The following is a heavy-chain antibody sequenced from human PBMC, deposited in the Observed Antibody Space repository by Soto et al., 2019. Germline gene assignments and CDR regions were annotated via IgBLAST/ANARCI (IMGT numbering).Heavy chain of an antibody. Sequence: SETLSLTCTVSGGSISSSSYYWGWIRQPPGKGLEWIGSIYYSGSTYYNPSLKSRVTISVDTSKNQFSLKLSSVTAADTAVYYCARGRRAYFDWSMERSFDYWGQGTLVTVSS. CDR2: IYYSGST. D-gene: IGHD3-9*01. CDR1: GGSISSSSYY. V-gene: IGHV4-39*01. CDR3: ARGRRAYFDWSMERSFDY. J-gene: IGHJ4*02.